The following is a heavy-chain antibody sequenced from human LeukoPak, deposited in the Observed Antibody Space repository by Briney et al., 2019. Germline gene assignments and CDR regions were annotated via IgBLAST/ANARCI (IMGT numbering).Heavy chain of an antibody. CDR3: TTATTGVFS. J-gene: IGHJ4*02. V-gene: IGHV3-15*01. CDR1: GFTFSNAW. CDR2: IKTKSEGETT. D-gene: IGHD4-23*01. Sequence: GGSLTLACAAAGFTFSNAWMSWVSLAPGNGLEWVGRIKTKSEGETTDYSAPVKGRFTLSRDDSKNTLYLQMNSLKSEDTAVYYCTTATTGVFSWGQGTLVTVSS.